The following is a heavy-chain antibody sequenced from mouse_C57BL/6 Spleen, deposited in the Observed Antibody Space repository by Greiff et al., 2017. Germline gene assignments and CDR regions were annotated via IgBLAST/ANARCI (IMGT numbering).Heavy chain of an antibody. Sequence: QVQLQQSGPELVKPGASVKISCKASGYAFSSSWMNWVKQRPGKGLEWIGRIYPGDGDTNYNGKFKGKATLTADKASSTAYMQLSSLTSEDSAVCFCAIFRDDSYYFDYWGQGTTLTVSS. V-gene: IGHV1-82*01. CDR3: AIFRDDSYYFDY. CDR1: GYAFSSSW. CDR2: IYPGDGDT. J-gene: IGHJ2*01. D-gene: IGHD2-4*01.